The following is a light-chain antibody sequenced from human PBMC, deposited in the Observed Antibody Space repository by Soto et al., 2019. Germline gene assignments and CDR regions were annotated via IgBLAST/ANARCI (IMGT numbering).Light chain of an antibody. Sequence: AIQMTQSPSSLSASVGDRVTITCRASQDIRTDLGWYQQKPGKAPKLLIYAASSLQSGVPSRFSGSGSGTDFSLNISSLQPEDFATYYCLQDYNYPWTFGQGTKVEIK. J-gene: IGKJ1*01. CDR2: AAS. CDR3: LQDYNYPWT. CDR1: QDIRTD. V-gene: IGKV1-6*02.